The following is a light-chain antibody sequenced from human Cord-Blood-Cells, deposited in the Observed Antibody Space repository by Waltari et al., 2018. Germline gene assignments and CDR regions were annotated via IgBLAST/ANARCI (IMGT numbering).Light chain of an antibody. V-gene: IGLV1-40*01. J-gene: IGLJ2*01. Sequence: QSVLTQPPPVSGAPGQRVTISCTGSSPNIGAGYDVHWYQQLPGTAPKLLIYGNSNRPSWVPDRFTGSKSGTSASLAITGLQAEDEADYYCQSYDSSLSGSVFGGGTKLTVL. CDR2: GNS. CDR3: QSYDSSLSGSV. CDR1: SPNIGAGYD.